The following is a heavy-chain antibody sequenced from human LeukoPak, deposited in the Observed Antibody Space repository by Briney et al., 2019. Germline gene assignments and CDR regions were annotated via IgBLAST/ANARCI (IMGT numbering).Heavy chain of an antibody. CDR1: GGSISSGSYY. D-gene: IGHD6-19*01. Sequence: SQTLSLTCTVSGGSISSGSYYLSWIRQPAGKGLEWIGRIYTSGSTNYNPSLKSRVTITVDTSKNQFSLKLSSVTAADTAVYCCARDSSGWYLPWFDPWGQGTLVTVSS. CDR3: ARDSSGWYLPWFDP. J-gene: IGHJ5*02. CDR2: IYTSGST. V-gene: IGHV4-61*02.